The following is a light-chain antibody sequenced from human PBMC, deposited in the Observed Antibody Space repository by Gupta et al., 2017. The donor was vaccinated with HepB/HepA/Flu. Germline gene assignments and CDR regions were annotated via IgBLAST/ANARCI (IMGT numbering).Light chain of an antibody. J-gene: IGLJ1*01. CDR1: SSAVGDYDY. V-gene: IGLV2-11*01. CDR2: NVS. CDR3: CPYAGDNTYV. Sequence: QSALTPPRSVSASPGPSVTISCTGTSSAVGDYDYVSWYQQPPSKAPKRIVYNVSQRPSGVPDCFSGSKSGNTASLTISARQEEEDADYYCCPYAGDNTYVFGTGTKVTVL.